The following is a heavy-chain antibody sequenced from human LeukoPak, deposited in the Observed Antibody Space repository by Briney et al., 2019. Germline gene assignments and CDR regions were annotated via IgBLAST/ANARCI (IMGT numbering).Heavy chain of an antibody. CDR3: ASLDYTENY. D-gene: IGHD4-11*01. V-gene: IGHV1-18*01. CDR1: GYTFTSYG. CDR2: ISAYNGNT. J-gene: IGHJ4*02. Sequence: ASVKVSCKASGYTFTSYGISWVRQAPGQGLEWMGWISAYNGNTNYAQKFQGRVTMTRDTSISTAYMGLSRLRSDDTAVYYCASLDYTENYWGQGTLVTVSS.